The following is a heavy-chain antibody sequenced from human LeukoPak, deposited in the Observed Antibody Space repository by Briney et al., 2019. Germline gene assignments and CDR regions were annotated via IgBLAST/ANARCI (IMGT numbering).Heavy chain of an antibody. J-gene: IGHJ4*02. CDR1: GYTFTDYY. Sequence: ASVKVSCKASGYTFTDYYIHWVRQAPGQGLEWMGWIDPNSGGTNYAQKFYVRVTMTRDTSITTAYMGLSRLRSDDTAVFYCARSPHILTGENFDFWGQGTLSPSPQ. V-gene: IGHV1-2*02. CDR2: IDPNSGGT. D-gene: IGHD3-9*01. CDR3: ARSPHILTGENFDF.